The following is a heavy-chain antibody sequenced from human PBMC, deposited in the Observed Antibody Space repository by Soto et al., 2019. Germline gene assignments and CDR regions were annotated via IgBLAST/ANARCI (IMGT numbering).Heavy chain of an antibody. J-gene: IGHJ2*01. CDR3: ARAGYRDGYNKGWYFDL. V-gene: IGHV3-23*01. CDR1: GFTFSSYA. D-gene: IGHD5-12*01. Sequence: HPGGSLRLSCAASGFTFSSYAMSWVRQAPGKGLEWVSGISPSGGSTYYADSVKGRFTISRDNSKNTLYLQMNSLRAEDTAVYYCARAGYRDGYNKGWYFDLWGRGTLVTVSS. CDR2: ISPSGGST.